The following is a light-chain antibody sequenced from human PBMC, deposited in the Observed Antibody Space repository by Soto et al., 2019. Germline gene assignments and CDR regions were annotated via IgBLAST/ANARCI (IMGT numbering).Light chain of an antibody. J-gene: IGKJ3*01. CDR3: HQYYTPPFT. V-gene: IGKV4-1*01. Sequence: DIVLTQSPDSLAVSLGERATINCKSSQSVLYSSNNKNYLAWYQQKAGQPPNLLIYWASTRESGVPDRFSGSGSGTDFTLTISSLQAEDVAVYYCHQYYTPPFTFGPGTKVDIK. CDR1: QSVLYSSNNKNY. CDR2: WAS.